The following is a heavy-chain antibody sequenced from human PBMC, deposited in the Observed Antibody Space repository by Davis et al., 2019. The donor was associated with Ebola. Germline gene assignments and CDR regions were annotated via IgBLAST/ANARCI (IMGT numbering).Heavy chain of an antibody. CDR1: GYTFTGHT. J-gene: IGHJ4*02. V-gene: IGHV1-46*03. CDR3: STVVTNVDF. CDR2: FNPSGVMT. Sequence: ASVKVSCKASGYTFTGHTMHWVRQAPGQGLEWPGVFNPSGVMTTDAQRFQGRVTLTRDTSTNTVYMELSSLRSEDTAVYYCSTVVTNVDFWGQGTLVTVSS. D-gene: IGHD4-23*01.